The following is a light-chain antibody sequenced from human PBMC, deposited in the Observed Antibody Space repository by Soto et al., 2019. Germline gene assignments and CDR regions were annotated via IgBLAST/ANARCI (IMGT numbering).Light chain of an antibody. CDR1: SGSIACNY. J-gene: IGLJ3*02. CDR2: EDN. CDR3: QSYDSSNQV. Sequence: NFMLTQPHSVSESPGKTVTISCTRSSGSIACNYVQWYQQRPGSAPTTVIYEDNQRPSGVTDRFSGSIDSASTSASLTVAGLKAEDEADYYCQSYDSSNQVFGGGTKVTVL. V-gene: IGLV6-57*03.